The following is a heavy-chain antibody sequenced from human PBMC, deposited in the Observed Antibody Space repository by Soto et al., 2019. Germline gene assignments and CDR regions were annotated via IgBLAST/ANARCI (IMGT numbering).Heavy chain of an antibody. J-gene: IGHJ6*02. CDR1: GYTFTNYW. Sequence: GESLKISCKGSGYTFTNYWIGWVRQMPGKGLEWMGIIYPGDSDTKYNPSFQGQVTISADKSITTTYLRWASLKASDTAIYYCTASIFYYGMDVWGQGTTVTVSS. V-gene: IGHV5-51*01. CDR3: TASIFYYGMDV. CDR2: IYPGDSDT.